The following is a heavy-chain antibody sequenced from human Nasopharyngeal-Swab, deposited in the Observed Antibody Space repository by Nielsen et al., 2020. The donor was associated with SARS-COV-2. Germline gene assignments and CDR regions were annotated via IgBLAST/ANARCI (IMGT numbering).Heavy chain of an antibody. J-gene: IGHJ4*02. Sequence: SVKVSCKASGGTFTSYALSWVRQAPGQGLEWMGGIIPMFGTVNYAQNFQGRVTITADEPTSTAYMELSGLRSEDTAFYYCVRSEGSSSWYEYYFDYWGQGTRVTVSS. CDR1: GGTFTSYA. CDR2: IIPMFGTV. CDR3: VRSEGSSSWYEYYFDY. D-gene: IGHD6-13*01. V-gene: IGHV1-69*13.